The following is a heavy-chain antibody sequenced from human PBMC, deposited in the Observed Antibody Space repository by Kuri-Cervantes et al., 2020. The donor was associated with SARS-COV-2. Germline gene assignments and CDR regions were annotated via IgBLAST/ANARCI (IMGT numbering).Heavy chain of an antibody. Sequence: GESLKISCAASGFTFSSYGMHWVRQAPGKGLEWVAVISYDGSNKYYADSVKGRFTISRDNSKNTLYLQMNSLRAEDTAVYYCAKDRIGVFGVEYYYGMDVWGQGTTVTVS. J-gene: IGHJ6*02. V-gene: IGHV3-30*18. CDR1: GFTFSSYG. CDR3: AKDRIGVFGVEYYYGMDV. D-gene: IGHD3-3*01. CDR2: ISYDGSNK.